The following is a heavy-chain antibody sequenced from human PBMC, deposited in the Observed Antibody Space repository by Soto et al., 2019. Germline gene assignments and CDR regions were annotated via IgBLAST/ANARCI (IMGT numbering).Heavy chain of an antibody. CDR1: GFSLSTSGVG. CDR3: AHMHNWNDPARFDP. D-gene: IGHD1-20*01. CDR2: IYWNDDK. V-gene: IGHV2-5*01. J-gene: IGHJ5*02. Sequence: SGPTLVNPTQTLTLTCTFSGFSLSTSGVGVGWIRQPPGKALEWLALIYWNDDKRYSPSLKSRLTITKDTSKNQVVLTMTNMDPVDTATYYCAHMHNWNDPARFDPWGQGTPVTVSS.